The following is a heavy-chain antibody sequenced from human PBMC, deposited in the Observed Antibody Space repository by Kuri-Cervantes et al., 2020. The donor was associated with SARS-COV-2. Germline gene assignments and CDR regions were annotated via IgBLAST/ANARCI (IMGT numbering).Heavy chain of an antibody. V-gene: IGHV4-59*01. Sequence: SETLSLTCTVPGGSISSYYWSWIRQPPGKGLEWIGYIYYSGSTNYNPSLKSRVTISVDTSKNQFSLKLSSVTAADMAVYYCARGPSRSWYDYWGQGTLVTVSS. J-gene: IGHJ4*02. D-gene: IGHD6-13*01. CDR2: IYYSGST. CDR3: ARGPSRSWYDY. CDR1: GGSISSYY.